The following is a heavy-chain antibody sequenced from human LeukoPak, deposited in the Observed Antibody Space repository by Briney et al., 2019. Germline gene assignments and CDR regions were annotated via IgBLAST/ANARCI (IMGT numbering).Heavy chain of an antibody. CDR1: GFTFTTYA. J-gene: IGHJ3*02. Sequence: GGSLRLSCAASGFTFTTYAMSWVRQAPGKGLEWVSVISGSGDSTYYADSVKGRFTISRDISKNTLYLQMKSLRAWDTAVYYCAKDKTYDDFWSGHDAFDIWGQGTMVTVSS. CDR2: ISGSGDST. V-gene: IGHV3-23*01. CDR3: AKDKTYDDFWSGHDAFDI. D-gene: IGHD3-3*01.